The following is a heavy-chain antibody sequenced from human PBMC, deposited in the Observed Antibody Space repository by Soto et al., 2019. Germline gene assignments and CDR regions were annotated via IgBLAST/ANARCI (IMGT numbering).Heavy chain of an antibody. D-gene: IGHD6-13*01. CDR3: ANGIGYYYDY. V-gene: IGHV3-23*01. CDR2: ISDSGGST. J-gene: IGHJ4*02. Sequence: EVQLLESGGGLVQPGGSLRLSCAASGFTFSSYAMRWVRQAPRKGLEWVSSISDSGGSTYYADSVKGRFTISRDNSKNTLYLQMNSLRAEDTAVYYCANGIGYYYDYWGQGTLVTVSS. CDR1: GFTFSSYA.